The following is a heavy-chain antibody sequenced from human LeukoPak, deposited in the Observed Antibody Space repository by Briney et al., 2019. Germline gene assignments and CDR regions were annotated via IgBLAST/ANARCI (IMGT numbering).Heavy chain of an antibody. Sequence: GGSLRLSCAASGFTVSSNYMSWVRQAPGKGLEWVSVIYSGGSTYYADSVKGRFTISRDNSKNTLYLQMNSLRAEDTAVYYCARDYGDYDSSGYYFDYWGQGTLVTVSS. V-gene: IGHV3-53*01. J-gene: IGHJ4*02. CDR1: GFTVSSNY. D-gene: IGHD3-22*01. CDR2: IYSGGST. CDR3: ARDYGDYDSSGYYFDY.